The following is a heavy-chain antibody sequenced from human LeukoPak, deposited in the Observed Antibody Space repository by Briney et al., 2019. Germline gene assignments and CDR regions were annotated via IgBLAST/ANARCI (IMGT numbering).Heavy chain of an antibody. CDR1: GGTFSSYA. D-gene: IGHD4-17*01. CDR3: ARGDDYGDSGGLY. J-gene: IGHJ4*02. V-gene: IGHV1-69*05. Sequence: SVKVSCKASGGTFSSYAISWVRQAPGQGLEWMGGIIPIFGTANYAQKLQGRVTMTTDTSTSTAYMELRSLISDDAAVYYCARGDDYGDSGGLYGGQGPLVTVSS. CDR2: IIPIFGTA.